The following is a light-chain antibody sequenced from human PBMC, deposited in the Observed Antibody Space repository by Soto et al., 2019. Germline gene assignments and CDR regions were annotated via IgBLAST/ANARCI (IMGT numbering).Light chain of an antibody. V-gene: IGKV3-11*01. Sequence: VVLAQSPATLSLSPGERATLSCRTSLSVSVYLDWYQQKPGQAPRLLIYDASNRATGIPARFSGSGSGTDFTLTISSLEPEDFAVYYCQHYNNWLGTFGQGTRLEN. CDR3: QHYNNWLGT. J-gene: IGKJ5*01. CDR2: DAS. CDR1: LSVSVY.